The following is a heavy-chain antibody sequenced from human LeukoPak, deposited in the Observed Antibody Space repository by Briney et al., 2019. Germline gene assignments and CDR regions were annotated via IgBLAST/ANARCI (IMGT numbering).Heavy chain of an antibody. CDR1: GFTFNSYA. J-gene: IGHJ4*02. D-gene: IGHD3-10*01. CDR2: ISGSGGST. Sequence: GGSLRLSCAASGFTFNSYAMSWVRQAPGKGLEWVSAISGSGGSTSYADSVKGRFTISRDNSKNTLYLQMNSLRAEDTAVYYCAKDSDPIWFGELLLDYWGQGTLVTVSS. CDR3: AKDSDPIWFGELLLDY. V-gene: IGHV3-23*01.